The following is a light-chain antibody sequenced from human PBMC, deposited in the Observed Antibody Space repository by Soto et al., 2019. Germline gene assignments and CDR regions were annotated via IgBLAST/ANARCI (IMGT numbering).Light chain of an antibody. CDR2: GAS. Sequence: VMTQSPGTLCVSAGDGATFSCRASQSVTSNLAWYQHKPGQAPRLLISGASTGATGIPARFSGSGSGTEFTLTINSLQSEDYAIYYCQQYDQWPVTFGGGTKVDIK. V-gene: IGKV3-15*01. CDR1: QSVTSN. J-gene: IGKJ4*01. CDR3: QQYDQWPVT.